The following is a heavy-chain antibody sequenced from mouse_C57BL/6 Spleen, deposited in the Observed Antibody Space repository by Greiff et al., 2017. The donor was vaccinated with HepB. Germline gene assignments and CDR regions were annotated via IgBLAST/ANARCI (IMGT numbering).Heavy chain of an antibody. CDR1: GYAFTNYL. Sequence: LEESGAELVRPGTSVKVSCKASGYAFTNYLIEWVKQRPGQGLEWIGVINPGSGGTNYNEKFKGKATLTADKSSSTAYMQLSSLTSEDSAVYFCARYGYSNYVGFAYWGQGTLVTVSA. D-gene: IGHD2-5*01. CDR3: ARYGYSNYVGFAY. CDR2: INPGSGGT. J-gene: IGHJ3*01. V-gene: IGHV1-54*01.